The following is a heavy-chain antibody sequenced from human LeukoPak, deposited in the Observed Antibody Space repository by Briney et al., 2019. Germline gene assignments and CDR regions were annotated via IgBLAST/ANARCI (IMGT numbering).Heavy chain of an antibody. V-gene: IGHV5-51*01. J-gene: IGHJ4*02. D-gene: IGHD6-19*01. CDR1: GYSFTSYW. Sequence: GESPEIPCKGSGYSFTSYWIGWVRQMPGKGLEWMGIIYPGDSDTRYSPSFQGQGTISADKSISTAYLHWSSLKASDTAMYYCARLKQQEQWLPWLDYWGQGTLVTAAS. CDR3: ARLKQQEQWLPWLDY. CDR2: IYPGDSDT.